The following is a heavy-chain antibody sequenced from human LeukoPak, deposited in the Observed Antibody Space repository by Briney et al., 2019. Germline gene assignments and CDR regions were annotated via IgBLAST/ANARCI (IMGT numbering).Heavy chain of an antibody. D-gene: IGHD3-22*01. J-gene: IGHJ4*02. CDR3: VKDYYDSSGYFGDY. Sequence: GGSLRLSCAASGFTFSSYAMHWVRQAPGKGLEWVAVISYDGNNKYYADSVKGRFTISRDNSKNTLYLQMSSLRAEDTAVYYCVKDYYDSSGYFGDYWGQGTLVTVSS. CDR1: GFTFSSYA. V-gene: IGHV3-30*14. CDR2: ISYDGNNK.